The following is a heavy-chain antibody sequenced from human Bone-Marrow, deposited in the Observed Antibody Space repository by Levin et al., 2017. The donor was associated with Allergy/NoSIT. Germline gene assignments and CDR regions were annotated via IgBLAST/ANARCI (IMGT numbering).Heavy chain of an antibody. J-gene: IGHJ6*02. Sequence: GGSLRLSCAASGFTFSSYWMSWVRQAPGKGLEWVANIKQDGSEKYYVDSVKGRFTISRDNAKNSLYLQMNSLRAEDTAVYYCARDNDILTGYPSTPYYYYYGMDVWGQGTTVTVSS. CDR2: IKQDGSEK. D-gene: IGHD3-9*01. V-gene: IGHV3-7*01. CDR1: GFTFSSYW. CDR3: ARDNDILTGYPSTPYYYYYGMDV.